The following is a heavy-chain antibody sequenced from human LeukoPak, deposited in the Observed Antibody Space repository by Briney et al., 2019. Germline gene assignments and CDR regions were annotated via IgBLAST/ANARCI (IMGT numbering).Heavy chain of an antibody. Sequence: GGSLRLSCAASGLIFDDYAMHWVRQAPGKGLEWVSGISWNSADIGYVDSVKGRFTISRDSANNALYLQMNSLRPEDTAFYYCAIDTGGSSRRGFFDSWGQGTQVTVSS. CDR1: GLIFDDYA. V-gene: IGHV3-9*01. CDR2: ISWNSADI. CDR3: AIDTGGSSRRGFFDS. J-gene: IGHJ4*02. D-gene: IGHD6-25*01.